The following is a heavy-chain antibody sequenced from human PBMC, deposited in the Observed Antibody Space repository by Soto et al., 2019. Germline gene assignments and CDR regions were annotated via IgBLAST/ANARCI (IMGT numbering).Heavy chain of an antibody. CDR3: ARTRPDDYGDYRWFDP. D-gene: IGHD4-17*01. CDR2: IYYSGST. J-gene: IGHJ5*02. V-gene: IGHV4-31*03. Sequence: SETLSLTCIVSGGSISSGGYYWSWIRQHPGKGLEWIGYIYYSGSTYYNPSLKSRVTISVDTSKNQFSLKLSSVTAADTAVYYCARTRPDDYGDYRWFDPWGQGTLVTVSS. CDR1: GGSISSGGYY.